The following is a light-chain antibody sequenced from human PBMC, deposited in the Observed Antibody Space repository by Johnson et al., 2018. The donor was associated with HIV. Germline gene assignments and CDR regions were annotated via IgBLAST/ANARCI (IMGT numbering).Light chain of an antibody. Sequence: QSVLTQPPSVSAAPGQKVTISCSGRSSNIGNAYVSWYQQLPGTAPKLLIYETTKRPSGIPDRFSGSRSGTSATLGITGLQTGDEADYYCATCDNSLRVFGTGTKVTVL. J-gene: IGLJ1*01. V-gene: IGLV1-51*02. CDR2: ETT. CDR1: SSNIGNAY. CDR3: ATCDNSLRV.